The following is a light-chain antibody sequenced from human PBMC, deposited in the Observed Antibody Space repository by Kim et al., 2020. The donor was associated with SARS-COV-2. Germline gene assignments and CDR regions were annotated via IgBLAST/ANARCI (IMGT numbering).Light chain of an antibody. CDR3: QQYNAWPET. Sequence: EIVITQSPATLSVSPGERATLSCRAGQSVGSNLAWYQQKPGQAPRLLIYGASTRATGIPARFSGSGSGTEFTLTISSLQSEDFAIYCCQQYNAWPETFGQGTKVDIK. CDR2: GAS. J-gene: IGKJ1*01. CDR1: QSVGSN. V-gene: IGKV3-15*01.